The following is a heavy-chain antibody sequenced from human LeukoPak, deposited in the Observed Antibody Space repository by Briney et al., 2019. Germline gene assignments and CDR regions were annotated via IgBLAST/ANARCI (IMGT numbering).Heavy chain of an antibody. J-gene: IGHJ4*02. CDR1: GFTFSSYS. D-gene: IGHD2-15*01. Sequence: PGGSLRLSCAASGFTFSSYSMNWVRQAPGKGLEWVSYISTSSSTIYYADSVKGRFTISRDNAKNSLYLQMNSLRAEDTAVYSCARGGGPFDYWGQGTLVTVSS. V-gene: IGHV3-48*01. CDR3: ARGGGPFDY. CDR2: ISTSSSTI.